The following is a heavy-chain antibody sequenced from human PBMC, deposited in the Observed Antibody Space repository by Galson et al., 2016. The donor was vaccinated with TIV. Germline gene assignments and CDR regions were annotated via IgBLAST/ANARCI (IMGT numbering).Heavy chain of an antibody. D-gene: IGHD3-16*01. CDR2: INPQSGDT. J-gene: IGHJ4*02. CDR3: ARDLGDSDTLPFDY. V-gene: IGHV1-2*02. Sequence: SVKVSCKASGYTFSGYYIHWVRQAPGQRFEWMGWINPQSGDTNYAQKLQGRVTMTRDTSVATAYMELNRLTSDDTAVYYCARDLGDSDTLPFDYWGPGTLVTVSP. CDR1: GYTFSGYY.